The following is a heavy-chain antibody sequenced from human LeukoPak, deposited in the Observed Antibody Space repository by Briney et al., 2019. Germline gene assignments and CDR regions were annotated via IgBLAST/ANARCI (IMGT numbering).Heavy chain of an antibody. CDR2: MESNPAGGRV. CDR1: GFTFVNAW. CDR3: TTLAFDVHY. D-gene: IGHD2/OR15-2a*01. V-gene: IGHV3-15*04. J-gene: IGHJ4*02. Sequence: PGGSLRLSCAASGFTFVNAWMTWVRQAPGKGLEWVGRMESNPAGGRVDYAAPVKGRFTISRDDSRSTLYLQLNNLGAGDTAVYYCTTLAFDVHYWGRGTLITVSS.